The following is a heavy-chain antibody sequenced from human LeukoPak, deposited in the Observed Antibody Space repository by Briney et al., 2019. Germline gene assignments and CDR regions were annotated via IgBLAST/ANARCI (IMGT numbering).Heavy chain of an antibody. J-gene: IGHJ6*03. CDR1: GFTFSSYS. CDR3: AREEGIAAAANYYYYMDV. D-gene: IGHD6-13*01. Sequence: PGGSLRLSCAASGFTFSSYSMNWVRQAPGKGLEWVSSISSSSSYIYYADSVKGRFTISRDNAKNSLYLQMNSLRAEDTAVYYCAREEGIAAAANYYYYMDVWGKGTTVTVS. CDR2: ISSSSSYI. V-gene: IGHV3-21*01.